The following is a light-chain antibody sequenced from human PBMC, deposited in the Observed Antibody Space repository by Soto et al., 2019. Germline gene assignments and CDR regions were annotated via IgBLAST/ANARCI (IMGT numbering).Light chain of an antibody. CDR2: DAS. Sequence: DIQMTQSPSSLSASVGDRVTITCQASQDIKNYLNWYQQKPGKAPNLLIFDASNLKTGVPSRFSGGGSGTHFTFTISSLQPEDVATYYCHQYDHLPPLSFGGGTKVESK. V-gene: IGKV1-33*01. CDR1: QDIKNY. J-gene: IGKJ4*01. CDR3: HQYDHLPPLS.